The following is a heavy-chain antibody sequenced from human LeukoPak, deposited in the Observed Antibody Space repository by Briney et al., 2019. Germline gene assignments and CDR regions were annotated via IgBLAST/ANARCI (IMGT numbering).Heavy chain of an antibody. V-gene: IGHV1-69*13. CDR3: ARGSSRWEPLDY. Sequence: SVKVSCKASGGTFSSYAISWVRQAPGQGLEWMGGIIPIFGTANYAQKFQGRVTITADESTSTAYMELSSLRSEDTAVYYCARGSSRWEPLDYWGQGTLVTVSS. J-gene: IGHJ4*02. CDR1: GGTFSSYA. CDR2: IIPIFGTA. D-gene: IGHD1-26*01.